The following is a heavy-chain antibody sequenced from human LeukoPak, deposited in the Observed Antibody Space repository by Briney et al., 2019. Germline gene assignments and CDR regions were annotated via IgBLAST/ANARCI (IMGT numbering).Heavy chain of an antibody. J-gene: IGHJ6*03. D-gene: IGHD2-2*01. CDR3: GRVHCSTTSCYDYYDYYMDV. CDR1: GFRFDDYS. Sequence: PGGSLRLSCAASGFRFDDYSMNWVRHVPGKGLEWVAVINWDGASTGYGGSMKGRFTISRDNGKNSLYLQMNSLRVEDTAVYYCGRVHCSTTSCYDYYDYYMDVSGKGNTVTVSS. V-gene: IGHV3-20*04. CDR2: INWDGAST.